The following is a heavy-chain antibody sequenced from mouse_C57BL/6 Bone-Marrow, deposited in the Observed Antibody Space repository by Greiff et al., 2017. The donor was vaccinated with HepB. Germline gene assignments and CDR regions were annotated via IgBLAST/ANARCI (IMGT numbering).Heavy chain of an antibody. V-gene: IGHV7-4*01. CDR3: VKAHYYFDY. CDR1: GFTFTDYY. Sequence: DVKLVESGGGLVQPGASLRLSCAASGFTFTDYYMSWVRQPPGQAPEWLALIRNKANGSTKEYTASVKGRFTIYRDNSQNVLYRQMTTLRAEDSATYYCVKAHYYFDYWGQGTTLTVSS. D-gene: IGHD1-2*01. CDR2: IRNKANGSTK. J-gene: IGHJ2*01.